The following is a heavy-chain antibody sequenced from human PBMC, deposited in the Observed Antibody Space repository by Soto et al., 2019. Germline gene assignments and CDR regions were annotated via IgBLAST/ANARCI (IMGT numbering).Heavy chain of an antibody. Sequence: EVQLVESGGGLVKPGGSLRLSCAPSGFTFSSYSMNWVRQAPGKGLEWVSSISSSGSYIYYADSVKGRFTISRDNAKNSLYLQMNSLRAEDTAVYYCARDQPGYSYGYGLGYWGQGTLVTVSS. D-gene: IGHD5-18*01. CDR1: GFTFSSYS. CDR2: ISSSGSYI. V-gene: IGHV3-21*01. J-gene: IGHJ4*02. CDR3: ARDQPGYSYGYGLGY.